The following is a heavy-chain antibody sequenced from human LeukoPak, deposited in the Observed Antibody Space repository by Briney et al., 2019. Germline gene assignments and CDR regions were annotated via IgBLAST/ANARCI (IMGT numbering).Heavy chain of an antibody. CDR2: ISGSGAGT. CDR1: GFTFSNYA. J-gene: IGHJ6*03. CDR3: AKSETYGSGNSPYYYYYYMDV. D-gene: IGHD3-10*01. Sequence: GGSLRLSCAASGFTFSNYAMSWVRQAPGKGLEWVSSISGSGAGTYYVDSVKGRFTISRDISKNTLYLQMKSLRAEDTAVYYCAKSETYGSGNSPYYYYYYMDVWGKGTTVTVSS. V-gene: IGHV3-23*01.